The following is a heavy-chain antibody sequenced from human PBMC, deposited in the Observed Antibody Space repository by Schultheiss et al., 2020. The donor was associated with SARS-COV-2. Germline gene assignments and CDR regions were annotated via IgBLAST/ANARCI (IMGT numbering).Heavy chain of an antibody. CDR1: GFTFSTYS. CDR2: ISSSSSTI. Sequence: GGSLRLSCVASGFTFSTYSMKWVRQAPGKGLEWVSSISSSSSTIYYADSVKGRFTISRDNAKNSLYLQMNSLRAEDTAVYYCARARITIFGVVITLNNYYMDVWGKGTTVTVSS. V-gene: IGHV3-48*04. D-gene: IGHD3-3*01. J-gene: IGHJ6*03. CDR3: ARARITIFGVVITLNNYYMDV.